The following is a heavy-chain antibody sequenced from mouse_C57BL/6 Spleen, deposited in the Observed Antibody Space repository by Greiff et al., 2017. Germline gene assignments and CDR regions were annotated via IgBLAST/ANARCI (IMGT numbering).Heavy chain of an antibody. CDR2: IYPRSGNT. Sequence: QVQLQPSGAVLAWPGASVKLSCKASGYTFTSYGISWVKQRTGQGLEWIGEIYPRSGNTYYNEKFKGKATLTADKSSSTAYMVLRSLTSEDSAVFFCARAGDSDVYYFDYWRQGTTLTVSS. CDR1: GYTFTSYG. J-gene: IGHJ2*01. V-gene: IGHV1-81*01. CDR3: ARAGDSDVYYFDY.